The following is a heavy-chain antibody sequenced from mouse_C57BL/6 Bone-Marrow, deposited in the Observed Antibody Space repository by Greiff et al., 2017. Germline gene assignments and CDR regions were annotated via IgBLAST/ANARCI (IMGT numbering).Heavy chain of an antibody. CDR2: INPSSGYT. CDR1: GYTFTSYW. CDR3: AKFTAVVATDEEYFDV. D-gene: IGHD1-1*01. Sequence: QVQLQQSGAELAKPGASVKLSCKASGYTFTSYWMHWVKQRPGQGLEWIGYINPSSGYTKYNQKFKDKATVTADKSSSTAYMQLSSLTYEDSAVYYCAKFTAVVATDEEYFDVWGTGTTVTVSS. V-gene: IGHV1-7*01. J-gene: IGHJ1*03.